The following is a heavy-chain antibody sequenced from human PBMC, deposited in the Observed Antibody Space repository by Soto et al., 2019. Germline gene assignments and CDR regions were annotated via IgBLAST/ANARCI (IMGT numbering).Heavy chain of an antibody. D-gene: IGHD3-22*01. Sequence: QMQLVESGGGVVQPGTSLRVSCAASGFTFSHYGIHWVRQAPGKGLEWVAVISYDGGIKLYADSVRDRFAISRDNSKDTLYLQMNTLGTDDTAVYYCAKLPWGFNYYDRSEYRAKDNDAFDIWGQGTMVAVSS. CDR1: GFTFSHYG. J-gene: IGHJ3*02. V-gene: IGHV3-30*18. CDR3: AKLPWGFNYYDRSEYRAKDNDAFDI. CDR2: ISYDGGIK.